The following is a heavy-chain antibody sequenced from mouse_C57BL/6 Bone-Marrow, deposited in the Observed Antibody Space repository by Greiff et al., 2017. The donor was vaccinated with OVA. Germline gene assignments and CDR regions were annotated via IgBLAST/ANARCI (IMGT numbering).Heavy chain of an antibody. CDR2: INPYNGGT. CDR3: ARDYDYDGRFAY. J-gene: IGHJ3*01. V-gene: IGHV1-19*01. CDR1: GYTFTDYY. D-gene: IGHD2-4*01. Sequence: VQLQQSGPVLVKPGASVKMSCKASGYTFTDYYMNWVKQSHGKSLEWIGVINPYNGGTSYNQKFKGKATLTVDKSSSTAYMELNSLTSEDSAVYYCARDYDYDGRFAYWGRGTLVTVSA.